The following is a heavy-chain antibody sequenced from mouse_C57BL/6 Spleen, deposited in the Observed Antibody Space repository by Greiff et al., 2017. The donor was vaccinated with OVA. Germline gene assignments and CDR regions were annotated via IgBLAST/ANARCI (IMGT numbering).Heavy chain of an antibody. CDR3: AKRGPSNDLDY. V-gene: IGHV1-80*01. CDR1: GYAFSSYW. CDR2: IYPGDGDT. D-gene: IGHD2-12*01. J-gene: IGHJ2*01. Sequence: QVQLKQSGAELVKPGASVKISCKASGYAFSSYWMNWVKQRPGKGLEWIGQIYPGDGDTNYNGKFKGKATLTADKSSSTAYMQLSSLTSEDSAVYFCAKRGPSNDLDYWGQGTTLTVSS.